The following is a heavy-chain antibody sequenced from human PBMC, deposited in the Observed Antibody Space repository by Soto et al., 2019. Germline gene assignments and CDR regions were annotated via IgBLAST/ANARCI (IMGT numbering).Heavy chain of an antibody. CDR3: ARVGYYGSGVYYYDMDF. CDR2: ISSSSSTI. CDR1: GFTFSSYS. J-gene: IGHJ6*03. V-gene: IGHV3-48*01. D-gene: IGHD3-10*01. Sequence: EVQLVESGGGLVQPGGSLRLSCAASGFTFSSYSMNWVRQAPGKGLEWVAYISSSSSTIYYADSVKGRFTISRDNAKNSLYLQMNSLRAEDTAVYYCARVGYYGSGVYYYDMDFWGKGTTVTVSS.